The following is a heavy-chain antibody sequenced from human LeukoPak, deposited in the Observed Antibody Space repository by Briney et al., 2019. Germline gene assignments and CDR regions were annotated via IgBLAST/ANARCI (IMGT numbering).Heavy chain of an antibody. CDR2: ISSSSSYI. V-gene: IGHV3-21*01. J-gene: IGHJ6*02. CDR1: GFTFSSYS. Sequence: PGGSLRLSCAASGFTFSSYSMNWDRQAPGKGLEWVSSISSSSSYIYYADSVKGRFTISRDNAKNSLYLQMNSLRAEDTAVYYCARDSGDTAMVSSSYYYGMDVWGQGTTVTVSS. CDR3: ARDSGDTAMVSSSYYYGMDV. D-gene: IGHD5-18*01.